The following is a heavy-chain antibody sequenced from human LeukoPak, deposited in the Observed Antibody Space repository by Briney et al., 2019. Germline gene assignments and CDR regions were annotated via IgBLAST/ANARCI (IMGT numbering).Heavy chain of an antibody. J-gene: IGHJ3*02. Sequence: GGSLRLSCAASGFTFSGSPMHWVRQASGKGLEWVGRIRSKDNSYATAYAASVKGRFTISRDDTKNTEYLQMNSLKTEDTAVYYSTRPLITYCGGDCYAPDAFDIWGQGTMVTVSS. V-gene: IGHV3-73*01. CDR2: IRSKDNSYAT. CDR1: GFTFSGSP. D-gene: IGHD2-21*02. CDR3: TRPLITYCGGDCYAPDAFDI.